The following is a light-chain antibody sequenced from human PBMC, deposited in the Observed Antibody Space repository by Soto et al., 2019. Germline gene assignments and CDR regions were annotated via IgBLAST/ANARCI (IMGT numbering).Light chain of an antibody. CDR1: SGDVGNYNL. J-gene: IGLJ7*01. Sequence: QSALTQPASVSGSRGQSITISCSGVSGDVGNYNLVSWYQQYPGKAPALLIYEDDKRPSGVSNRFSGSKSDSTASLTISGLQAEDEADYYFCLYLGGTSVFGGGTQLTVL. CDR3: CLYLGGTSV. V-gene: IGLV2-23*01. CDR2: EDD.